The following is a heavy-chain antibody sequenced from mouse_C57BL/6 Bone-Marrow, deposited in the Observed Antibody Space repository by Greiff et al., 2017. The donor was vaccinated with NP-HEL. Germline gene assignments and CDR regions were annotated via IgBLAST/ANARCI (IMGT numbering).Heavy chain of an antibody. V-gene: IGHV1-64*01. D-gene: IGHD6-5*01. CDR1: GYTFTSYW. CDR3: ARSKTSLWYFDV. Sequence: VQLQHPGAELVKPGASVKLSCKASGYTFTSYWMHWVKQRPGQGLEWIGMIHLNSGSTNYNEKFKSKATLTVDKSSSTAYMQLSSLTSEDSAVYYCARSKTSLWYFDVWGTGTTVTVSS. J-gene: IGHJ1*03. CDR2: IHLNSGST.